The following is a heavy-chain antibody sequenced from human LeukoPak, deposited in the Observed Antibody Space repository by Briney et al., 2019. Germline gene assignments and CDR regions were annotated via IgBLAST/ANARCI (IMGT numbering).Heavy chain of an antibody. V-gene: IGHV4-4*07. J-gene: IGHJ3*02. D-gene: IGHD3-22*01. CDR3: ARDEDYDSHRTDAFDI. Sequence: SETLSLTCTVSGGSISSYYWSWIRQPAGKGLEWIGRIYTSGSTNYNPSLKSRVTISVDKSKNQFSLKLSSVTAADTAVYYCARDEDYDSHRTDAFDIWGQGTMVTVSS. CDR1: GGSISSYY. CDR2: IYTSGST.